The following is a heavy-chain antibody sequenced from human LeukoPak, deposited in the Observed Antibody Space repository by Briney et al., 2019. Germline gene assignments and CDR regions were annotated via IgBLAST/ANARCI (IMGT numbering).Heavy chain of an antibody. Sequence: LTGGSLRLSCAASGFTFSSYSMNWVRQAPGKGLEWVSYISSSSSTIYYADSVKGRFTISRDNAKNSLYLQMNSLRAEDTAVYYCARDHLVDYGDHYRYDYWGQGTLVTVSS. CDR2: ISSSSSTI. CDR3: ARDHLVDYGDHYRYDY. CDR1: GFTFSSYS. J-gene: IGHJ4*02. D-gene: IGHD4-17*01. V-gene: IGHV3-48*01.